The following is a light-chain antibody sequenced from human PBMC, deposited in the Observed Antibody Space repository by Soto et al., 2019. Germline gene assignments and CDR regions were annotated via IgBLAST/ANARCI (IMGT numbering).Light chain of an antibody. CDR2: GAS. V-gene: IGKV3-15*01. CDR1: QSVSSN. J-gene: IGKJ2*01. Sequence: EIVMTQSPATLSVSPGERATLSCRASQSVSSNLAWYQQKPGQAPRLLIYGASTRATGIPARFSGSGSGTEFTLTISSLQSEDFAVYYCQLFDNSLYTFGQGTKLEIK. CDR3: QLFDNSLYT.